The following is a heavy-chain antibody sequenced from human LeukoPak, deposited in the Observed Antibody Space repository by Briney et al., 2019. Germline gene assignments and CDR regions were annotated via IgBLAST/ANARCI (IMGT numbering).Heavy chain of an antibody. J-gene: IGHJ4*02. V-gene: IGHV1-46*01. CDR3: ARVPVYGDYVRGVVPYFDY. CDR1: GYTFTSYY. D-gene: IGHD4-17*01. CDR2: INPSGGST. Sequence: ASVKVSCKASGYTFTSYYMHWVRQAPGQGLEWMGIINPSGGSTSYAQKFQGRVTMTRDTSTSTVYMELSSLRSEDTAVYYCARVPVYGDYVRGVVPYFDYWGQGTLVTVSS.